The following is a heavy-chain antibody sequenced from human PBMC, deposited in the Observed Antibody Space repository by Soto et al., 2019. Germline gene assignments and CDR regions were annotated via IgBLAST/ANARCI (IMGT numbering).Heavy chain of an antibody. D-gene: IGHD2-15*01. Sequence: ASVKVSCKASGGTFNNYVINWVRQAPGQGLEWMAGIIPIFGTPNYAQKFQGRVTITADKSTSTAYMELNSLRSEDTAVYYCAGRRDGTNPPEHFAYWGQGTPVSVPS. V-gene: IGHV1-69*06. CDR3: AGRRDGTNPPEHFAY. CDR1: GGTFNNYV. J-gene: IGHJ4*02. CDR2: IIPIFGTP.